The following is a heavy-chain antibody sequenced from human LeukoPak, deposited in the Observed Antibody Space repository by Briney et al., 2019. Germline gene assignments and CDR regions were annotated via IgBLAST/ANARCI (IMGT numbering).Heavy chain of an antibody. Sequence: SETLSLTCTVSGGSISSYYWSGFRQPAGKGLEWIGGIYTSGSTNYNPSHKSRVTMSIDTSMNQFSLKLSSVTAADTAVYYCARAEPGYSYGPFSYMDVWGKGTTVTVSS. CDR2: IYTSGST. CDR3: ARAEPGYSYGPFSYMDV. CDR1: GGSISSYY. J-gene: IGHJ6*03. V-gene: IGHV4-4*07. D-gene: IGHD5-18*01.